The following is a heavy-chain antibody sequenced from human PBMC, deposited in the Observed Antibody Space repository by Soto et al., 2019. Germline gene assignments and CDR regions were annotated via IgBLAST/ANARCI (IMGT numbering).Heavy chain of an antibody. D-gene: IGHD3-22*01. CDR1: GGSISSGDFY. CDR2: IYYSGST. CDR3: GRGGYYYDSSGPLDH. V-gene: IGHV4-30-4*01. Sequence: PSETLSLTCTVSGGSISSGDFYWSWIRQAPGKGLEWIGYIYYSGSTYYNPSLKSRVTLSVDTSKNQFSLKLTSVTAADTAVYYCGRGGYYYDSSGPLDHWGQGTLVTVSS. J-gene: IGHJ4*02.